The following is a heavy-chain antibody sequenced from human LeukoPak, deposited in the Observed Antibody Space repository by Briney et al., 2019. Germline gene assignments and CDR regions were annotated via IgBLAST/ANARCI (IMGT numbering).Heavy chain of an antibody. CDR1: GDSVSSDNAS. J-gene: IGHJ5*02. CDR3: AREGVAGDNWFDP. Sequence: SQTLSLTCAISGDSVSSDNASWNWVRQSPSRGLEWLGRTYYRSKWYNDYAVSMKGRIIINPDTSKNQFSLQLNAMTPEDTAVHYCAREGVAGDNWFDPWGQGILVTVSS. V-gene: IGHV6-1*01. D-gene: IGHD6-19*01. CDR2: TYYRSKWYN.